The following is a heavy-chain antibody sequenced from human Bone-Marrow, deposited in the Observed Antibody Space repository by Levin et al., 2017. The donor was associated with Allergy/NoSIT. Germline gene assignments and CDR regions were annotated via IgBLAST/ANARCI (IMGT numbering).Heavy chain of an antibody. J-gene: IGHJ4*02. V-gene: IGHV6-1*01. CDR3: ARGPGGRFDY. CDR1: GDSVSNNTTA. CDR2: TYYRSKWYN. D-gene: IGHD3-16*01. Sequence: ASETLSLTCAISGDSVSNNTTAWNWIRQSPSRGLEWLGRTYYRSKWYNDYAVSVKCRITINPDTSKNQFSLQLNSVTPEDTAVYYCARGPGGRFDYWGQGTLVTVSS.